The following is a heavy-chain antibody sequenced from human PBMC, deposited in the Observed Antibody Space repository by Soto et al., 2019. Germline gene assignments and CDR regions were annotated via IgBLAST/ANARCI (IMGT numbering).Heavy chain of an antibody. CDR3: ARDPSIAAAGAWWLDP. D-gene: IGHD6-13*01. CDR1: GYTFTSNY. CDR2: INPSGGST. Sequence: GASVKVSCKASGYTFTSNYVHWVRRAPGQGLEWMGIINPSGGSTNYAQKFQGRVTVTRDTSTSTVYMELSSLRSVDTAVYYCARDPSIAAAGAWWLDPWGQGPLVTVSS. J-gene: IGHJ5*02. V-gene: IGHV1-46*01.